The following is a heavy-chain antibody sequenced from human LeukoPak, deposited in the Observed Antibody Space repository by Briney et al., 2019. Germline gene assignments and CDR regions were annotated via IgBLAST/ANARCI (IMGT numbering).Heavy chain of an antibody. V-gene: IGHV4-30-2*01. D-gene: IGHD6-13*01. J-gene: IGHJ4*02. Sequence: SETLSLTCAVSGGSISSGGYSWSWIRQPPGKGLEWIGYIYHSGSTYYNPSLKSRVTISVDRSKNQFSLKLSSVTAADTAVYYCASLIAAAGSFDYWGQGTLVTVSS. CDR1: GGSISSGGYS. CDR2: IYHSGST. CDR3: ASLIAAAGSFDY.